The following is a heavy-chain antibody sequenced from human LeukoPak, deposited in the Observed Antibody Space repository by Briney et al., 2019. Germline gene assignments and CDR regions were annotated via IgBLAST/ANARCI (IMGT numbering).Heavy chain of an antibody. CDR3: ARDLEDTAMVLSDY. CDR1: GGSINSYY. Sequence: PSETLSLTCTVSGGSINSYYWSWIRQPPGKGLEWIGYINYSGSTNYNPSLKSRVTISIDTSKNQFSLKLSSVTAADTAVYYCARDLEDTAMVLSDYWGQGTLVTVSS. CDR2: INYSGST. J-gene: IGHJ4*02. D-gene: IGHD5-18*01. V-gene: IGHV4-59*12.